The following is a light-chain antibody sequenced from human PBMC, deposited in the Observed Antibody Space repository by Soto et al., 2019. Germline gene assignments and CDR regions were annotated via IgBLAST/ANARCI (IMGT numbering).Light chain of an antibody. CDR2: GAS. CDR1: QSIADND. CDR3: QQYGSSPALT. Sequence: EIMLTQSPGTLSLSPGEIATLYFRASQSIADNDLAWYQQKPGQTPRLLIYGASSRATGISDRFSGSGSGTDFTPTISRLEPEDFAVYYCQQYGSSPALTFGGGTKVDIK. V-gene: IGKV3-20*01. J-gene: IGKJ4*01.